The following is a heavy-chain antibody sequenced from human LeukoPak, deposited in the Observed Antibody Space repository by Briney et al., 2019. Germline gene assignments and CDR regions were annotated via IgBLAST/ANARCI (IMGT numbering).Heavy chain of an antibody. D-gene: IGHD2-21*02. J-gene: IGHJ4*02. CDR2: INPNSGGT. Sequence: ASVKVSCKASGYTFTGYYMHWVRQAPGQGLEWMGWINPNSGGTNYAQKFQGRVTMTRDMSTSTVYMELSSLRSEDTAVYYCARDQGGDFTFDYWGQGTLVTVSS. CDR3: ARDQGGDFTFDY. V-gene: IGHV1-2*02. CDR1: GYTFTGYY.